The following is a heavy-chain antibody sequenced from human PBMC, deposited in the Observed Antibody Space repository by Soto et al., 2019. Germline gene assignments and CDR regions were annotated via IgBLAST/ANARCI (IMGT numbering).Heavy chain of an antibody. CDR2: INPSGGST. D-gene: IGHD3-22*01. CDR3: ARQGHSSGYYSIKSSDYYGMDV. Sequence: ASVKVSCKASGYTFTSYSMHWVRQAPGQGLEWMGIINPSGGSTSYAQKFQGRVTMSRDTSTSTVYMELSSLRSEDTAVYYCARQGHSSGYYSIKSSDYYGMDVWG. J-gene: IGHJ6*02. CDR1: GYTFTSYS. V-gene: IGHV1-46*01.